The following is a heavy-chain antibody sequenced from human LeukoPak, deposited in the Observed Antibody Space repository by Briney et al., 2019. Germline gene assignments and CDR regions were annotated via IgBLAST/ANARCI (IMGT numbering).Heavy chain of an antibody. CDR2: ISYDGSNK. J-gene: IGHJ2*01. Sequence: PGGSLRLSCAASGFTFSSYAMHWVRQAPGKGLEWVAVISYDGSNKYYADSVKGRFTISRDNSKNTLYLQMNGLRAEDTAVYYCARVYSSGWYGFGYFDLWGRGTLVTVSS. V-gene: IGHV3-30*04. D-gene: IGHD6-19*01. CDR3: ARVYSSGWYGFGYFDL. CDR1: GFTFSSYA.